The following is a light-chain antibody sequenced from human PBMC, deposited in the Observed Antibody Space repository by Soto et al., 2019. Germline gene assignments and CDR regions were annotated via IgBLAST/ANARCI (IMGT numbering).Light chain of an antibody. V-gene: IGKV1-5*03. CDR2: EAS. Sequence: IKMYNAPSTLSASVRDRVTITFRASQMIYTWLAWYQQRPGKAPKLLIYEASSLDVGVPSRFSGSGSGTEFTLTIISLQPDDFATYYCQQYHTFWTFGQGTKVDIK. CDR1: QMIYTW. J-gene: IGKJ1*01. CDR3: QQYHTFWT.